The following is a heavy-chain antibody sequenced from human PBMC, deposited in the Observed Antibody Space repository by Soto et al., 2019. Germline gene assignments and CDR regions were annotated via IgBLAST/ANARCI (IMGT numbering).Heavy chain of an antibody. CDR2: IWYDGSNK. V-gene: IGHV3-33*01. J-gene: IGHJ6*03. CDR1: GFTFSSYG. CDR3: ARDPADIDPYYYYMDV. Sequence: QVQLVESGGGVVQPGRSLRLSCAASGFTFSSYGMHWVRQAPGKGLEWVAVIWYDGSNKYYADSVKGRFTISRDNSKNTLYLQMNSLRAEDTAVYYCARDPADIDPYYYYMDVWGKGTTVTVSS.